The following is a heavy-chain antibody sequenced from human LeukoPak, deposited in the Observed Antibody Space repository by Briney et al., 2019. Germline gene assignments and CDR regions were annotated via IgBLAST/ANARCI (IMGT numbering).Heavy chain of an antibody. J-gene: IGHJ4*02. V-gene: IGHV4-38-2*02. CDR1: GYSISSGYY. D-gene: IGHD4-17*01. CDR2: IYHSGST. CDR3: AGGDYGDSLDY. Sequence: PSETLSLTCTVSGYSISSGYYWGWIRQPPGKGLEWIGSIYHSGSTYYNPSLKSRVTISVDTSKNQFSLKLSSVTAADTAVYYCAGGDYGDSLDYWGQGTLVTISS.